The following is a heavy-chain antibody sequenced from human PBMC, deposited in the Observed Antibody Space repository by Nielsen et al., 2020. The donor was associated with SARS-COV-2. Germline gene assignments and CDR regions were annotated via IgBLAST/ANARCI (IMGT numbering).Heavy chain of an antibody. D-gene: IGHD3-3*01. CDR3: ATRWAIFGVVHRLDY. CDR2: FDPEDGET. CDR1: GFTFSNFA. V-gene: IGHV1-24*01. Sequence: GESLKISCAASGFTFSNFAMHWVRQAPGQGLEWLGGFDPEDGETIYAQKFQGRVTMTEDTSTDTAYMELSSLRSEDTAVYYCATRWAIFGVVHRLDYWGQGTLVTVSS. J-gene: IGHJ4*02.